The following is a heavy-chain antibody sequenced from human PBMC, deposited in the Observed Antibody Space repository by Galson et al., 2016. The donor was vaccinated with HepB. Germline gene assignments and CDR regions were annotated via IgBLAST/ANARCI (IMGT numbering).Heavy chain of an antibody. CDR3: AKASEVTGTSYYYYGMDV. CDR2: ITYNSGNI. J-gene: IGHJ6*02. CDR1: GFRFDDYA. Sequence: SLRLSCAASGFRFDDYAMHWVRQAPGKGLEWVSGITYNSGNIGYADSVKGRFTISRDNAKNSLYLQMNSLRTEDTALYYCAKASEVTGTSYYYYGMDVWGQGTTVTVSS. D-gene: IGHD1-20*01. V-gene: IGHV3-9*01.